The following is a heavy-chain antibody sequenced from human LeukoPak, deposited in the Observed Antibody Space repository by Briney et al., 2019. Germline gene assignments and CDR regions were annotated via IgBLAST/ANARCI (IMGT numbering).Heavy chain of an antibody. V-gene: IGHV3-23*01. CDR1: GFTFSNYA. CDR3: AKDPGSCEYEYVWGPFDM. Sequence: PGGSLSLSCAPSGFTFSNYAMGWVRQAPGKGLEWVSAVSSSGNSAVYTDSVRGRFPISRDNSKNTILLQMTILRAQDTAVYRCAKDPGSCEYEYVWGPFDMWGQGTMVTVSS. J-gene: IGHJ3*02. CDR2: VSSSGNSA. D-gene: IGHD3-16*01.